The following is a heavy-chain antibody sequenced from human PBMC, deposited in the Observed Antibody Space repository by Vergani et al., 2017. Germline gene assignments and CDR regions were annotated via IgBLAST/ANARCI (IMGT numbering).Heavy chain of an antibody. V-gene: IGHV1-46*03. J-gene: IGHJ4*02. CDR1: GYTFSNYY. D-gene: IGHD3-9*01. CDR2: INPSGGHT. Sequence: QVQLVQSGAEVKKPGASVKVSCWASGYTFSNYYMHCVRQAPGQGLEWMGIINPSGGHTNYAQKFQGRVTMTRDTSTSTVYMELSSLRSEDTAIYYCARGDYGILTVYRYWGQGTLVTVSA. CDR3: ARGDYGILTVYRY.